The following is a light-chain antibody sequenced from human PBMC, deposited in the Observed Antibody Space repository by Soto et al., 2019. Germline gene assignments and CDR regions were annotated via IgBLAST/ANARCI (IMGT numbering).Light chain of an antibody. CDR3: KQSYSTPLT. V-gene: IGKV1-39*01. J-gene: IGKJ4*01. CDR1: QSISSY. Sequence: DIQMTQSPSSLSASVGDRVTITCRASQSISSYLNWYRQRPGKAPKLLIYAASSLQSGVPSRFSGSGSGTDFTLTIRSLQPEDFATYYCKQSYSTPLTFGGGTKVDIK. CDR2: AAS.